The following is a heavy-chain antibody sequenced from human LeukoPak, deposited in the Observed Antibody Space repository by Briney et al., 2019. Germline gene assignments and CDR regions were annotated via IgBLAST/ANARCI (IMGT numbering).Heavy chain of an antibody. CDR3: AKGSAARDFRLYYYYMDV. CDR2: IYSGGST. CDR1: GFTVSSNY. Sequence: GGSLRLSCAASGFTVSSNYMSWVRQAPGKGLEWVSVIYSGGSTYYADSVKGRFTISRDNSKNTLYLQMNSLRAEDTAVYYCAKGSAARDFRLYYYYMDVWGKGTTVTVSS. D-gene: IGHD3-3*01. V-gene: IGHV3-53*01. J-gene: IGHJ6*03.